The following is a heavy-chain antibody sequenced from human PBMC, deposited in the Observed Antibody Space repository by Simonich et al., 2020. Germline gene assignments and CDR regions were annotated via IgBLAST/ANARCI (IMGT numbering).Heavy chain of an antibody. J-gene: IGHJ3*02. CDR2: IKQDGSEK. D-gene: IGHD6-6*01. CDR1: GFTFSSYW. Sequence: EVQLVESGGGLVQPGGSLRLSCAASGFTFSSYWMGWVRQAPGKGLGWVGNIKQDGSEKYYVDSVKGRFTISRDNAKNSLYLQMNSLRAEDTAVYYCAREGIAARDAFDIWGQGTMVTVSS. CDR3: AREGIAARDAFDI. V-gene: IGHV3-7*01.